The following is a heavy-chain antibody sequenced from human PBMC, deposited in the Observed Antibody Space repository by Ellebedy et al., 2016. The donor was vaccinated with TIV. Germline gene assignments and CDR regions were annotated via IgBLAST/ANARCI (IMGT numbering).Heavy chain of an antibody. CDR1: GFTFSSYG. CDR2: IWYDGSNK. J-gene: IGHJ6*02. V-gene: IGHV3-33*01. D-gene: IGHD6-19*01. Sequence: GESLKISCAASGFTFSSYGMHWVRQAPGKGMEWVAVIWYDGSNKYYADSVKGRFTISRDNSKNTLYLQMNSLRAEDTAVYYCAREGWDSSGWNVGGSWYYGMDVWGQGTTVTVSS. CDR3: AREGWDSSGWNVGGSWYYGMDV.